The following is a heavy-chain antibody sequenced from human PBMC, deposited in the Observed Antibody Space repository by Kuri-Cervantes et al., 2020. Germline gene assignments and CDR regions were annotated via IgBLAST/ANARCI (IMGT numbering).Heavy chain of an antibody. CDR1: GFTFSSYA. V-gene: IGHV3-7*01. CDR2: IKTDGSVK. CDR3: ARHWSRGFDY. J-gene: IGHJ4*02. D-gene: IGHD3-3*01. Sequence: GESLKISCAASGFTFSSYAMHWVRQAPGKGLEWVANIKTDGSVKYYVDSVKGRFTISRDNAKNSLYLQMNSLRAEDTAVYYCARHWSRGFDYWGQGTLVTVSS.